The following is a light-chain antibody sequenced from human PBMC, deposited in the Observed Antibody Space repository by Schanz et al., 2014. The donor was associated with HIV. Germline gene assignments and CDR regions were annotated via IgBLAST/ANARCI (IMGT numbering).Light chain of an antibody. V-gene: IGKV3-11*01. Sequence: EVILTQSPATLSLSPGERATLSCRASQSVGTFLGWYRQIPGQSPSLLIYDASKRATGVPARFSGSGSGTDFTLTINRLEPEDFAVYYCQSYDHSLWTFGQGTKVE. CDR2: DAS. CDR3: QSYDHSLWT. J-gene: IGKJ1*01. CDR1: QSVGTF.